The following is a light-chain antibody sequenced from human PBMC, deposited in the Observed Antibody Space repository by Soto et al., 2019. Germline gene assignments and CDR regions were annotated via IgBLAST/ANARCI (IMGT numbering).Light chain of an antibody. V-gene: IGKV1-5*03. CDR2: KAS. J-gene: IGKJ1*01. Sequence: DIQMTQSPSTLSASVGDRVTITCRASQSISSWLAWYQPKPGTAPKLLIYKASNLESGVPSRFSGSGSGTEFTLTISSLQPDDFATYYCEQYSGPSPWTFGQGTMVEIK. CDR3: EQYSGPSPWT. CDR1: QSISSW.